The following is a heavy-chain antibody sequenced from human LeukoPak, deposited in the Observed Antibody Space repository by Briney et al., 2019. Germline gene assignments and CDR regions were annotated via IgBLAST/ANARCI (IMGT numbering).Heavy chain of an antibody. D-gene: IGHD2-15*01. CDR2: ISAYNGNT. V-gene: IGHV1-18*01. J-gene: IGHJ4*02. CDR1: GTTLSNYG. Sequence: ASVKVSCKATGTTLSNYGITWVRQAPGRGLERMGWISAYNGNTNYAQKFQSRATMTTDTSTSTAYMELRSLRSDDTALYYCARDCSGGTCYLDYWGQGTLVTVSS. CDR3: ARDCSGGTCYLDY.